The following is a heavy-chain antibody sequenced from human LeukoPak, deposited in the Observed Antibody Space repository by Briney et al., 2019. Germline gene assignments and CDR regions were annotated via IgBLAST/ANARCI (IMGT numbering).Heavy chain of an antibody. CDR3: ARMLAPGSGWFH. V-gene: IGHV4-59*01. J-gene: IGHJ4*02. D-gene: IGHD6-19*01. CDR1: GGSISSYY. Sequence: SETLSLTCTVSGGSISSYYWSWIRQPPGKGLEWIGYIYYSGSTNYNPSLKSRVTISVDTSKNQFSLKLSSVTAADTAVYYCARMLAPGSGWFHWGQGTLVTVSS. CDR2: IYYSGST.